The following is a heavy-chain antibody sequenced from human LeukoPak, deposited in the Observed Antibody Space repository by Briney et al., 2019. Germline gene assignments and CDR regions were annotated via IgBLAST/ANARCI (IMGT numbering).Heavy chain of an antibody. CDR1: GFTFSSYA. J-gene: IGHJ4*02. CDR2: ISGSVDNT. D-gene: IGHD2-21*02. Sequence: GGSLRLSCAASGFTFSSYAMSWVRQAPGKGLEWVSGISGSVDNTNYADSVKGRFTISRDNSKNTLYLQMNSLRAADTAVYYCAKGCGGDCYHFDYWGQGTLVTVSS. CDR3: AKGCGGDCYHFDY. V-gene: IGHV3-23*01.